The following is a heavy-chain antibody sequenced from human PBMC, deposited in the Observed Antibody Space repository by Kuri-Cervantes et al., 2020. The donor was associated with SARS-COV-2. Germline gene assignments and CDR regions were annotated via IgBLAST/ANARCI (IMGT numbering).Heavy chain of an antibody. CDR1: GGSINSGQYY. J-gene: IGHJ4*02. V-gene: IGHV4-30-4*01. D-gene: IGHD2-15*01. CDR2: ISYRGYT. Sequence: SCGVSGGSINSGQYYWSWVRQPPGKGLEWIGYISYRGYTHYNPSLKSRASISLDASKNQFSLQLASVTAADTATYYCARRPGQSVGFDYWGQGTLVTVSS. CDR3: ARRPGQSVGFDY.